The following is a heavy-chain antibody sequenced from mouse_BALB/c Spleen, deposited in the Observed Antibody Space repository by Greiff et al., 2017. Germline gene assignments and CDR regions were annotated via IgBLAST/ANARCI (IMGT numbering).Heavy chain of an antibody. CDR3: AGGTTVERFAY. CDR2: INPYNGAT. J-gene: IGHJ3*01. CDR1: GYTFTSYV. V-gene: IGHV1-14*01. D-gene: IGHD1-1*01. Sequence: VQLKQSGPELVKPGASVKMSCKASGYTFTSYVMHWVKQKPGQGLEWIGYINPYNGATSYNQNFKDKASLTVDKSSSTAYMELHSLTSEDSAVYYCAGGTTVERFAYWGQGTLVTVSA.